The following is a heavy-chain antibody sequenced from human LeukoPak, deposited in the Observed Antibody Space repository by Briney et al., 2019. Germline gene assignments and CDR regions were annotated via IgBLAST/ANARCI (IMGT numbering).Heavy chain of an antibody. D-gene: IGHD3-22*01. CDR3: ARTPYYYDSSGSIRGDAFDI. Sequence: GGSLRLSCAASGFTVSSNYMSWVRQAPGKGLEWVSVIYSGGSTYYADSVKGRFTISRDNSKNTLYLQMNSLRAEDTAVYYCARTPYYYDSSGSIRGDAFDIWGQGTMVTVSS. CDR2: IYSGGST. CDR1: GFTVSSNY. V-gene: IGHV3-53*01. J-gene: IGHJ3*02.